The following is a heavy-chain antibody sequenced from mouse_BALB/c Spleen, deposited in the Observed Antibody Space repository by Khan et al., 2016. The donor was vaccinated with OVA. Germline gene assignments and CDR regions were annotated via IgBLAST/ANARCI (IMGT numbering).Heavy chain of an antibody. CDR2: INYSGIT. V-gene: IGHV3-2*02. D-gene: IGHD2-3*01. J-gene: IGHJ4*01. CDR3: ARDGSRYNYAMDY. Sequence: VQPKESGPGLVNPSQSLSLTCTVTGYSITSDYAWNWIRQFPGNKLEWMGYINYSGITNYNPALKSRISITRDTSKNQFFLQLNSVTTEDTATYYCARDGSRYNYAMDYWGQGTSVTVSS. CDR1: GYSITSDYA.